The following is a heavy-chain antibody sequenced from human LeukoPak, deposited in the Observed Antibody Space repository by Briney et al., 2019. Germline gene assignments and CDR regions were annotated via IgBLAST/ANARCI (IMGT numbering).Heavy chain of an antibody. D-gene: IGHD3-10*01. CDR2: ISWNSGSI. CDR1: GFTFDDYA. V-gene: IGHV3-9*01. Sequence: GGSLRLSCAASGFTFDDYAMHWVRQAPGKGLEWVSGISWNSGSIGYADSVKGRFTISRDNAKNSLYLQMNSLRAEDTALYYCAKDSWITMVRGADGFRPNYFDYWGQGTLVTVSS. CDR3: AKDSWITMVRGADGFRPNYFDY. J-gene: IGHJ4*02.